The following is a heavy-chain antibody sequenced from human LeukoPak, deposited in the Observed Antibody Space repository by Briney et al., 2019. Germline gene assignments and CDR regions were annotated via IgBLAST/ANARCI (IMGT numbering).Heavy chain of an antibody. CDR3: ASEYCSGGNCYFDY. J-gene: IGHJ4*02. CDR2: IFPGDSDT. CDR1: EYSFATYW. D-gene: IGHD2-15*01. Sequence: GESLQISFKGSEYSFATYWIGWVRPMPGQGLEWMGIIFPGDSDTRYSPSFQGQVTISADKSISTAYLQWSSLKASDTAIYYCASEYCSGGNCYFDYWGQGTLVTVSS. V-gene: IGHV5-51*01.